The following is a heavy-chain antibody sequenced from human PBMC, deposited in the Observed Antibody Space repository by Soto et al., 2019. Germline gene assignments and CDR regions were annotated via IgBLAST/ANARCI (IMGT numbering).Heavy chain of an antibody. J-gene: IGHJ3*02. V-gene: IGHV4-4*02. CDR1: GGSISSSNW. CDR3: ARGGASCSGSVWFAFGI. Sequence: SETLSLTCAVSGGSISSSNWWSWVRQPPGKGLEWILEIYHSGSTNYNPSLKSRVTISVDKSKNQFSLTLSAVTASGTAVYYCARGGASCSGSVWFAFGIWRLGIRV. CDR2: IYHSGST. D-gene: IGHD2-8*02.